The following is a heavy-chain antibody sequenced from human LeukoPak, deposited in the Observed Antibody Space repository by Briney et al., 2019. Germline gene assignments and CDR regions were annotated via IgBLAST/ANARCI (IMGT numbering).Heavy chain of an antibody. Sequence: GGTLRLSCAASGFTFSSYGMSWVRQAPGKGLEWVSAISGSGGSTYYADSVKGRFTISRDNSKNTLYLQMNSLRAEDTALYYCARLNYDILTGYLGGFDPWGQGTLVTVSS. CDR1: GFTFSSYG. CDR3: ARLNYDILTGYLGGFDP. CDR2: ISGSGGST. D-gene: IGHD3-9*01. V-gene: IGHV3-23*01. J-gene: IGHJ5*02.